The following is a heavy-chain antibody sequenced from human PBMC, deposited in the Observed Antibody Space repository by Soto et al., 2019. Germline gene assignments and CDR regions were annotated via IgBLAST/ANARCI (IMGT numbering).Heavy chain of an antibody. CDR3: AADLSHYYDSSGYYYYYGMDV. CDR2: IVVGSGNT. CDR1: GFTFTSSA. Sequence: QMQLVQSGPEVKKPGTSVKVSCKASGFTFTSSAVQWVRQARGQRLEWIGWIVVGSGNTNYAQKFQERVTITRDMSTSTAYMELSSLRSEDTAVYYCAADLSHYYDSSGYYYYYGMDVWGQGTTVTVSS. J-gene: IGHJ6*02. V-gene: IGHV1-58*01. D-gene: IGHD3-22*01.